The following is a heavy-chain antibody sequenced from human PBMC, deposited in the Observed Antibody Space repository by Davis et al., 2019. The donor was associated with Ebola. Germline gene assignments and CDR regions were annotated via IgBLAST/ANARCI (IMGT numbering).Heavy chain of an antibody. D-gene: IGHD5-18*01. J-gene: IGHJ6*02. CDR3: ARGWLRGGMDV. V-gene: IGHV6-1*01. CDR1: GDSVSTAG. Sequence: HSQTLSLTCAISGDSVSTAGWNWIRHSPSRGLEWLGRTYYKSKWYNDYAASVKSRITINPDTSKNPFSLQLTSVTPEETALYYCARGWLRGGMDVWGEGTTVTV. CDR2: TYYKSKWYN.